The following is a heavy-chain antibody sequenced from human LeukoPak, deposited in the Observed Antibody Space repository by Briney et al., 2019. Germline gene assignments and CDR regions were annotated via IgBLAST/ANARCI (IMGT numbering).Heavy chain of an antibody. V-gene: IGHV1-2*02. CDR2: INPNSGGT. J-gene: IGHJ4*02. D-gene: IGHD2-2*01. Sequence: ASVKVSCKASGYTFTGYYMHCGRRAPGQGLEWMGWINPNSGGTNYAQKFQGRVTMTRDTSISTAYMELSRLRSDDTAVYYCARDRVVVPAAFDYWGQGTLVTVSS. CDR3: ARDRVVVPAAFDY. CDR1: GYTFTGYY.